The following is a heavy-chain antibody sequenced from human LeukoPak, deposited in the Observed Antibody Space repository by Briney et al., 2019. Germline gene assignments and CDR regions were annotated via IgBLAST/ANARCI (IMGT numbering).Heavy chain of an antibody. V-gene: IGHV3-30*18. J-gene: IGHJ3*02. CDR2: ISYDGSNK. CDR1: GFTFSSYG. Sequence: GGSLRLSCAASGFTFSSYGMHWVRQAPGKGLEWVAVISYDGSNKYYADSVKGRFTISRDNSKNTLYLQMNSLRAEDTAVYYCAKDLTPGITGTSEIWGQGTMVTVSS. CDR3: AKDLTPGITGTSEI. D-gene: IGHD1-20*01.